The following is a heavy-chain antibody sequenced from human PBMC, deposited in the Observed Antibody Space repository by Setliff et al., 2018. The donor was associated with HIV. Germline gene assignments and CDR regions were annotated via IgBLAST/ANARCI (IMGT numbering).Heavy chain of an antibody. CDR1: SGSFGSYY. Sequence: SETLSLTCAVNSGSFGSYYWSWLRQSPGKGLEWIGYIYYSGGTYYNPSLKSRVTISVDTSKNQFSLKLNSVTAADTAMYYCARVVDADYLDYWGQGTPVTVSS. V-gene: IGHV4-59*06. J-gene: IGHJ4*02. CDR2: IYYSGGT. CDR3: ARVVDADYLDY. D-gene: IGHD2-15*01.